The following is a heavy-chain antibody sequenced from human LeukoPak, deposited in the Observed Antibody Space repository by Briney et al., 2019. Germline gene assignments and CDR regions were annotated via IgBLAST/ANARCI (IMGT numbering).Heavy chain of an antibody. Sequence: GGSLRLSCGASGFTFSSYSMNWGPQAPGKGVEGVSYINSGSSYMYYPDSVKARVNISRDKAKNSLYLQMDSLRDEDTAVHYCAREDDDWGPNTFYVWGQGGVVTVSS. CDR1: GFTFSSYS. CDR3: AREDDDWGPNTFYV. D-gene: IGHD7-27*01. CDR2: INSGSSYM. V-gene: IGHV3-21*05. J-gene: IGHJ3*01.